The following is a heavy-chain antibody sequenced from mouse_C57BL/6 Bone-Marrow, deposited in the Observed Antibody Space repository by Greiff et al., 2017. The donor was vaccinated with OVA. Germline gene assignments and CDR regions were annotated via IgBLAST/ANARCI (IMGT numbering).Heavy chain of an antibody. J-gene: IGHJ4*01. CDR1: GYTFTSYG. CDR2: IYPRSGNT. D-gene: IGHD2-4*01. Sequence: VQLQQPGAELARPGASVKLSCKASGYTFTSYGISWVKQRTGQGLEWIGEIYPRSGNTYYTETFKGKATLTADKSSSTAYMELRSLASEDSAVYFCARGIWGLRPYCYAMDYWGQGTSVTGSS. V-gene: IGHV1-81*01. CDR3: ARGIWGLRPYCYAMDY.